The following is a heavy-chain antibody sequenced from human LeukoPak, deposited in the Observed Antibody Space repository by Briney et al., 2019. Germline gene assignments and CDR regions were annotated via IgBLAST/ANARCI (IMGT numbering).Heavy chain of an antibody. CDR1: GFTFISYA. J-gene: IGHJ4*02. CDR2: ISYDGSNK. Sequence: PGGSLRLSCAAPGFTFISYAMHWVRQAPRKGLEWVAVISYDGSNKYYADSVKGRFTISRDNSKNTLYLQMNSLRAEDTAVYYCARDGSSLDYWGQGTLVTVYS. V-gene: IGHV3-30*01. CDR3: ARDGSSLDY. D-gene: IGHD6-6*01.